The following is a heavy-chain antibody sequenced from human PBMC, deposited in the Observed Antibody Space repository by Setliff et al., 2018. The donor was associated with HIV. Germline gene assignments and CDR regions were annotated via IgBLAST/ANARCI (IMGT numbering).Heavy chain of an antibody. CDR2: IYYSGSS. D-gene: IGHD3-22*01. J-gene: IGHJ3*02. Sequence: SETLSLTCTVSGGSISSSSYYWCWIRQPPGKGLEWIGSIYYSGSSYYNPSLKSRVTISVDTSKNQFSLKLSSVTAADTAMYYCARLRSYYDSSGYDAFDIWGQGTMVTVSS. V-gene: IGHV4-39*01. CDR3: ARLRSYYDSSGYDAFDI. CDR1: GGSISSSSYY.